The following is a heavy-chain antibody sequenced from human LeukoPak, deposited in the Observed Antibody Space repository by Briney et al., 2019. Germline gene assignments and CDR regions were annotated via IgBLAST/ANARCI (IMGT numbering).Heavy chain of an antibody. D-gene: IGHD6-6*01. Sequence: SETLSLTCAVYGGSFSGYYWSWIRQPPGKGLEWIGEINHSGSTNYNPSLKSRVTISVDTSKNQFSLKLSSVTAADTAVYYCARVDVGIAARLDYWGQGTLVTVSS. J-gene: IGHJ4*02. CDR1: GGSFSGYY. CDR2: INHSGST. CDR3: ARVDVGIAARLDY. V-gene: IGHV4-34*01.